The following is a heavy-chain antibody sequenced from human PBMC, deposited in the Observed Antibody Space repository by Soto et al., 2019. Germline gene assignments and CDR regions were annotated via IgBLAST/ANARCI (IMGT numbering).Heavy chain of an antibody. D-gene: IGHD6-13*01. Sequence: QVQLVQSGAEVKKPGASVKLSCKASGYTFINYYIHWVRQAPGQGLEWMGIFNPTSGSANYAQKFQGRVTLTMDTSTRTVYMELSSLRFDDTAVYYCARDLAAGDYWGQGTLVTVSS. CDR3: ARDLAAGDY. J-gene: IGHJ4*02. CDR1: GYTFINYY. CDR2: FNPTSGSA. V-gene: IGHV1-46*01.